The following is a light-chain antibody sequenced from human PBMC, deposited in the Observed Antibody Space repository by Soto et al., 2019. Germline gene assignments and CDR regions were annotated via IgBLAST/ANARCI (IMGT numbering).Light chain of an antibody. CDR3: QHFKMYFPWP. J-gene: IGKJ1*01. Sequence: DIQLTQSKSFLSASVGDRVTITCRASQSITTWLAWYQQRPGKAPKLLIYDVSSLQSGVPSRFSGSGSGTEFTLTISSLQPDDFATHYRQHFKMYFPWPFGQGTKVDIK. CDR2: DVS. CDR1: QSITTW. V-gene: IGKV1-5*01.